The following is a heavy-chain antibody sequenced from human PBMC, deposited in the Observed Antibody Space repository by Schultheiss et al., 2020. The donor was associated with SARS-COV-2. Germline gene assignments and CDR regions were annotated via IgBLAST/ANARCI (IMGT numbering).Heavy chain of an antibody. J-gene: IGHJ4*02. D-gene: IGHD3-22*01. Sequence: SETLSLTCTVSGYSISSGYYWGWIRQPPGKGLEWIGSIYHSGSTYYNPSLKSRVTISVDTSKNQFSLKLSSVTAADTAVYYCARTYYYDSSGYNWGQGTLVTVSS. CDR2: IYHSGST. V-gene: IGHV4-38-2*02. CDR1: GYSISSGYY. CDR3: ARTYYYDSSGYN.